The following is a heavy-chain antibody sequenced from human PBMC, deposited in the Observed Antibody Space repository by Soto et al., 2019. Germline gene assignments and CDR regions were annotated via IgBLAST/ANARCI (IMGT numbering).Heavy chain of an antibody. J-gene: IGHJ5*02. Sequence: ASVKVSCKASGYTFTGYYMHWVRQAPGKGLEWMGWINPNSGGTNYAQKFQGWVTMTRDTSISTAYMELSRLRSDDTAVYYCARGRVDCSSTSCYAWFDPWGQGTLVTVSS. CDR2: INPNSGGT. CDR3: ARGRVDCSSTSCYAWFDP. V-gene: IGHV1-2*04. D-gene: IGHD2-2*01. CDR1: GYTFTGYY.